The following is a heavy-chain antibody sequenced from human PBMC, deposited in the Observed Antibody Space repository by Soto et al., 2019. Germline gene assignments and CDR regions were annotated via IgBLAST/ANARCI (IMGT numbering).Heavy chain of an antibody. Sequence: GASVKVSCEASGYTFTSYYMHWVRQAPGQGLEWMGIINPSGGSTSYAQKFQGRVTMTRDTSTSTVYMELSSLRSEDTAVYYCARDSLYSSSWYGYYYYGMDVWGQGTTVTVSS. V-gene: IGHV1-46*01. CDR2: INPSGGST. CDR3: ARDSLYSSSWYGYYYYGMDV. D-gene: IGHD6-13*01. J-gene: IGHJ6*02. CDR1: GYTFTSYY.